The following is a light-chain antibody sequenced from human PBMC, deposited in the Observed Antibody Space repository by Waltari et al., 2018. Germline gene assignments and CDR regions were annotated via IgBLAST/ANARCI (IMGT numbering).Light chain of an antibody. CDR3: QNYERIPGT. CDR1: QSISSY. V-gene: IGKV3-20*01. CDR2: EAS. J-gene: IGKJ1*01. Sequence: CRASQSISSYLAWYQQKPGKAPRLLIYEASRRATGIPYRFSGSGSGTDFSLTISRLEPEDVGVYYCQNYERIPGTFGQGTRVEI.